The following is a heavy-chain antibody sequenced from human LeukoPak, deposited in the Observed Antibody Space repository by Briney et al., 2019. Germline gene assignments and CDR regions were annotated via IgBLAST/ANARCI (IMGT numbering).Heavy chain of an antibody. J-gene: IGHJ4*02. CDR3: ASFSGWQYYFGY. Sequence: PSETLSLTCTVSGGSISSYYWSWIRQPPGKGLEDIGYLYYSGSTNYNPSLKSRVTISADTSKNQFSLKLSSVTAADTAVYYCASFSGWQYYFGYWGRGTLVTVSS. V-gene: IGHV4-59*01. CDR1: GGSISSYY. D-gene: IGHD6-19*01. CDR2: LYYSGST.